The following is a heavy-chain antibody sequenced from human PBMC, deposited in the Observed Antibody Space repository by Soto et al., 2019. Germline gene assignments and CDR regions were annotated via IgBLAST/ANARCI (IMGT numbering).Heavy chain of an antibody. V-gene: IGHV1-46*01. D-gene: IGHD3-9*01. J-gene: IGHJ4*02. CDR3: ARYDDILTGSVDY. CDR2: INPSGGSP. Sequence: QVQLVQSGAEVKKPGASVKVSCKASGYTFTSYYMHWVRQAPGQGLEWMGIINPSGGSPSYAQKFQGRGTMPRDTSTRTVYMELSSRRSADTAVYYCARYDDILTGSVDYWGQGTLVTVSS. CDR1: GYTFTSYY.